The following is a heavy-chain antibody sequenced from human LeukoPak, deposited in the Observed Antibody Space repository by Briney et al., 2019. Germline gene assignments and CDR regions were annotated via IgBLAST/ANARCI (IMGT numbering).Heavy chain of an antibody. CDR3: ASKSSDHGELRFDY. Sequence: PSETLSLTCDVSGGSIDSTNWWNWVRQPPGKGLEWIGEIHHDGRINYNPSLKSRVTISVDTSKNQFSLRLSSVTAADTAVYYCASKSSDHGELRFDYWGQGTLVTVSS. J-gene: IGHJ4*02. V-gene: IGHV4/OR15-8*01. D-gene: IGHD4-17*01. CDR1: GGSIDSTNW. CDR2: IHHDGRI.